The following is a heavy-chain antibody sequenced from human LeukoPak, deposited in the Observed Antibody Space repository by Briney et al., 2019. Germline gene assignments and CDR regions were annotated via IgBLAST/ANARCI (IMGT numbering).Heavy chain of an antibody. CDR1: GGSISSGGYS. CDR3: ARDSHYYDSRGPVHAFDI. J-gene: IGHJ3*02. V-gene: IGHV4-30-2*01. D-gene: IGHD3-22*01. Sequence: SQTLSLTCAASGGSISSGGYSWSWIRQPPGKGLEWIGYIYHSGSTYYNPSLKSRVTISVDRSKNQFSLKLSSVTAADTAVYYCARDSHYYDSRGPVHAFDIWGQGTMVTVSS. CDR2: IYHSGST.